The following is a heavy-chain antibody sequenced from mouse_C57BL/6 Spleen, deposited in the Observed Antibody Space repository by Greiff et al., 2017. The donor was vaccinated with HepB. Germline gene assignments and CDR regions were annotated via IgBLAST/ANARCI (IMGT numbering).Heavy chain of an antibody. CDR1: GYTFTSYW. CDR2: IDPSDSYT. CDR3: ARGGKLFDY. V-gene: IGHV1-69*01. J-gene: IGHJ2*01. Sequence: QVQLQQPGAELVMPGASVKLSCKASGYTFTSYWMHWVKQRPGQGLEWIGEIDPSDSYTNYNQKFKGKSTLTVDKSSSTAYMQLSSLTSEDSAVYYCARGGKLFDYWGQGTTLTVSS.